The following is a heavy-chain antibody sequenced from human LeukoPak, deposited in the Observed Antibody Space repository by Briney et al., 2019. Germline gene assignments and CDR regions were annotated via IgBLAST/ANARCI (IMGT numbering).Heavy chain of an antibody. CDR1: GFTFSSYA. CDR3: AKVGYGDYVPYLAKLDY. J-gene: IGHJ4*02. D-gene: IGHD4-17*01. CDR2: ISGSGGST. V-gene: IGHV3-23*01. Sequence: GGSLRLSCAASGFTFSSYAMSWVRQAPGKGLEWVSAISGSGGSTCYADSVKGRFTISRDNSKNTLYLQMNSLRAEDTAVYSCAKVGYGDYVPYLAKLDYWGQGTLVTVSS.